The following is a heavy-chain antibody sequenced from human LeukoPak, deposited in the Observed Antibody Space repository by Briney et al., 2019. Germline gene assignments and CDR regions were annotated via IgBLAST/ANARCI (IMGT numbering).Heavy chain of an antibody. V-gene: IGHV4-61*02. Sequence: KPSETLSLTCTVSGGSISSGSYYWSWIRQPAGKGLEWIGRIYTSGSTNYNPSLKSRVTISVGTSKNQFSLKLSSVTAADTAVYYCARDREDPYYFDYWGQGTLVTVSS. CDR3: ARDREDPYYFDY. CDR2: IYTSGST. CDR1: GGSISSGSYY. J-gene: IGHJ4*02. D-gene: IGHD1-26*01.